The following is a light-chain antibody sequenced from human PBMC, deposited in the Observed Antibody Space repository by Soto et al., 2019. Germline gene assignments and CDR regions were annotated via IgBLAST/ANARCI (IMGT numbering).Light chain of an antibody. CDR3: QHYSTYSAT. Sequence: DIQMTQSPSTLSASVGDRVTITCRASQSVLRWLAWYQQKPGKAPNLLIFETSRLRSGVPSRFSGSGSKTEFTLTISSLQPNDFATYYCQHYSTYSATFGQGTKVEI. J-gene: IGKJ1*01. CDR2: ETS. CDR1: QSVLRW. V-gene: IGKV1-5*03.